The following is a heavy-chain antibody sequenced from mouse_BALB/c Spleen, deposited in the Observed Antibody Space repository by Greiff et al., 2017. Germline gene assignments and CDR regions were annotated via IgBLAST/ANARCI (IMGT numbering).Heavy chain of an antibody. V-gene: IGHV2-9*02. J-gene: IGHJ1*01. CDR2: IWAGGST. CDR3: ARDQSLLQYCDG. Sequence: QVQLQPSGPGLVAPSQSLSITCTVSGFSLTRYGVHWVRQPPGKGLEWLGVIWAGGSTNYNSALMSRLSISKDNSKSQVFLKMNSLQTDDTAMYYCARDQSLLQYCDGGGAGTTVTVSS. CDR1: GFSLTRYG. D-gene: IGHD1-2*01.